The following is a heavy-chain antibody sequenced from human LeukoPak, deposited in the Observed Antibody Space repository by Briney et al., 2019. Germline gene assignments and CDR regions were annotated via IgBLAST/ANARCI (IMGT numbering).Heavy chain of an antibody. D-gene: IGHD3-22*01. Sequence: PSETLSLTCAVYGGSFSGYYWSWIRQPAGKGLEWIGRIYTSGSTTYNSSLKSRVTISVDTSKNQFSLKLSSVTAADTAVYYCACLTTADAFDIWGQGTMVTVSS. CDR1: GGSFSGYY. CDR2: IYTSGST. V-gene: IGHV4-59*10. J-gene: IGHJ3*02. CDR3: ACLTTADAFDI.